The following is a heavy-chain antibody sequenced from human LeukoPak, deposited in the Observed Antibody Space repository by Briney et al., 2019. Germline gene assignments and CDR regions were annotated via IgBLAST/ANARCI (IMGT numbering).Heavy chain of an antibody. CDR2: INDKGVDK. J-gene: IGHJ4*02. V-gene: IGHV3-30*02. CDR1: GFIFNKYG. CDR3: ARDNRDWAFDY. D-gene: IGHD2-21*02. Sequence: PGGSLRLSCGASGFIFNKYGMHWVRQAPGKGLEWVAFINDKGVDKNYADSVKGRFTISRDNSKNTLVLQMNSLRSEDTAVYFCARDNRDWAFDYWGQGTLVTVSS.